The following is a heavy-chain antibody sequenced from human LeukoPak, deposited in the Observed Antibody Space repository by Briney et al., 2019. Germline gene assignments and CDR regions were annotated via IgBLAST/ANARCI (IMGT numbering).Heavy chain of an antibody. CDR1: GGSFSGYY. CDR3: ARGREGSGSYLGVRRVRYYFDY. V-gene: IGHV4-34*01. CDR2: INHSGST. Sequence: SSETLSLTCAVYGGSFSGYYWSWIRQPPGKGLEWIGEINHSGSTNYNPSLKSRVTISVDTSKNQFSLKLSSVTAADTAVYYCARGREGSGSYLGVRRVRYYFDYWGQGTLVTVSS. D-gene: IGHD3-10*01. J-gene: IGHJ4*02.